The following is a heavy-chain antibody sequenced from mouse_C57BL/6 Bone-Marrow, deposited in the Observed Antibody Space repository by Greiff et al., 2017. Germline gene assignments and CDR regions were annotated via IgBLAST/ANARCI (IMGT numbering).Heavy chain of an antibody. CDR2: IYPGNSDT. J-gene: IGHJ4*01. CDR1: GYTFTSYW. D-gene: IGHD1-1*01. Sequence: VQLQQSGTVLARPGASVKMSCKTSGYTFTSYWMHWVKQRPGQGLEWIGAIYPGNSDTSYNQKFKGKAKLTAVTSASTAYMELSSLTNEDSAVYYCTRIYYYGSSYAMDYWGQGTSVTVSS. V-gene: IGHV1-5*01. CDR3: TRIYYYGSSYAMDY.